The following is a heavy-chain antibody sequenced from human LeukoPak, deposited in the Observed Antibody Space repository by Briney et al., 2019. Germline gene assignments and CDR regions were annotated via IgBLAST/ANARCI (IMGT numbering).Heavy chain of an antibody. CDR3: AKDLEYSRSSSYDY. Sequence: GGSLRLSCAASEFTFNNYWMHWVRQAPGKGLVWVSRIKNDGKITTYADSVKGRFTTSRDNAKNSLYLQMNSLRTEDTALYYCAKDLEYSRSSSYDYWGQGTLVTVSS. CDR2: IKNDGKIT. J-gene: IGHJ4*02. D-gene: IGHD6-6*01. V-gene: IGHV3-74*01. CDR1: EFTFNNYW.